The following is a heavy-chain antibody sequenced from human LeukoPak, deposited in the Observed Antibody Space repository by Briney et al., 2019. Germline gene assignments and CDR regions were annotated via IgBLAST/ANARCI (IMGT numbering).Heavy chain of an antibody. J-gene: IGHJ4*02. V-gene: IGHV3-23*01. CDR2: ISGSGGST. CDR3: AKVRVNHIVVVPAAIAY. D-gene: IGHD2-2*01. Sequence: GGSLRLSCAASGFTFSSYAMSWVRQAPGKGLEWASAISGSGGSTYYADSVKGRFTISRDNSKNTLYLQMNSLRAEDTAVYYCAKVRVNHIVVVPAAIAYWGQGTLVTVSS. CDR1: GFTFSSYA.